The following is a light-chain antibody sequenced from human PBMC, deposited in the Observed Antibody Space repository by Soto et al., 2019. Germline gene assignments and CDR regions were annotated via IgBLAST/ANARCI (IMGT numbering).Light chain of an antibody. J-gene: IGKJ5*01. CDR2: DAS. CDR3: QQFNGFPT. Sequence: AIQLTQSPSSLSASVGDTVTITCRASQGISNALAWYQQIPGKPPKLLIYDASTLESGVPSRFSGSGSGTDFTLTLSSLQPGDFATYYCQQFNGFPTFGQGTRLEIQ. CDR1: QGISNA. V-gene: IGKV1-13*02.